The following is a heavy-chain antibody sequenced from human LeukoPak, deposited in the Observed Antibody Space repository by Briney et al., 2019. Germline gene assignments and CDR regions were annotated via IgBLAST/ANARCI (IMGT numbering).Heavy chain of an antibody. CDR3: ARGTTDDY. Sequence: ASVKVSCKASGYTFTSYYIDWVRQAPGQGLEWMGVINPSGGSTRYAQKFQGRVTMTGDTSTRTVYMELSSLTSADTAVYYCARGTTDDYWGQGTPVPVSS. CDR1: GYTFTSYY. D-gene: IGHD1-1*01. J-gene: IGHJ4*02. V-gene: IGHV1-46*01. CDR2: INPSGGST.